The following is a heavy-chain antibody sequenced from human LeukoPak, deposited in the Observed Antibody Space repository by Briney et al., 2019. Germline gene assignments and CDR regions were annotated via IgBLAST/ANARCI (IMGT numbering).Heavy chain of an antibody. CDR2: ISGSTGDT. D-gene: IGHD4-17*01. Sequence: ALVKVSCTASGYSFVLYGISWVRQAPGEGPEWMGWISGSTGDTNYAQKFQGRVTMTADTSSSTAYMELRSLRLDDMAVYYCARDENYGIFFNVDYWGQGTLVTVSS. V-gene: IGHV1-18*03. J-gene: IGHJ4*02. CDR3: ARDENYGIFFNVDY. CDR1: GYSFVLYG.